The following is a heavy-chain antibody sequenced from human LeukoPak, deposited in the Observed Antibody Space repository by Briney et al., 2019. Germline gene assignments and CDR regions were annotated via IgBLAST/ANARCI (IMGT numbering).Heavy chain of an antibody. Sequence: SVKVSCKATGGTFSSYTISWVRQAPGQGLEWMGRIIPILGIANYAQKFQGRVTITADKSTSTAYMELSSLRSEDTAVYYCARDYYYDSSGYYDRARPFDYWGQGTLVTVSS. D-gene: IGHD3-22*01. CDR3: ARDYYYDSSGYYDRARPFDY. J-gene: IGHJ4*02. CDR2: IIPILGIA. V-gene: IGHV1-69*04. CDR1: GGTFSSYT.